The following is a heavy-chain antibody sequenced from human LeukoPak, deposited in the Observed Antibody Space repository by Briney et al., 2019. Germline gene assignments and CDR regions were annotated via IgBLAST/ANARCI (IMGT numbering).Heavy chain of an antibody. D-gene: IGHD6-19*01. Sequence: ASVKVSCKASGYTFINYSVQWVRQAPGQGLEWMGIINPSRGSTSYPQKFQGRVTMTRDTSTSTVYMELSSLRSEDTAVYYCARDPLRESSGWYFDLWGRGTLVTVSS. CDR2: INPSRGST. V-gene: IGHV1-46*01. J-gene: IGHJ2*01. CDR3: ARDPLRESSGWYFDL. CDR1: GYTFINYS.